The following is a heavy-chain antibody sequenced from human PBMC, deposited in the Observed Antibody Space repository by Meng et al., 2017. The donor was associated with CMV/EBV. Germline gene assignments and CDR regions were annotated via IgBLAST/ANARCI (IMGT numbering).Heavy chain of an antibody. CDR1: SSTLSTYG. D-gene: IGHD3-16*01. CDR3: ARVGGGNWFDP. CDR2: ISAYNGNT. J-gene: IGHJ5*02. V-gene: IGHV1-18*01. Sequence: VQLVQSGAEVKKPGASVQVSCRASSSTLSTYGISWGGPAPGQGLEWLGWISAYNGNTNYAQKLQGRVTMTTDTSTSTAYMELRSLRSDDTAVYYCARVGGGNWFDPWGQGTLVTVSS.